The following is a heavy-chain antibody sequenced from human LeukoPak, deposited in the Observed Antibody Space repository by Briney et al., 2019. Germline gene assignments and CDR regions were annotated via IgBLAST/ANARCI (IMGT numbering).Heavy chain of an antibody. CDR3: TRDPGYSYAMDS. J-gene: IGHJ4*02. D-gene: IGHD5-18*01. Sequence: GGSLRLSCAASGFTFSTYSMNWVRQAPGKGLEWISYISHGSTRIFYADSVEGRFTVSRDDAKNALYLQMNSRRVEDTAVYYCTRDPGYSYAMDSWGQGILVTLSS. V-gene: IGHV3-48*01. CDR2: ISHGSTRI. CDR1: GFTFSTYS.